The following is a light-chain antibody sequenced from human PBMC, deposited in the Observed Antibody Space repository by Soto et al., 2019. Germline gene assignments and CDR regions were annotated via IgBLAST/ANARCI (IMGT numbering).Light chain of an antibody. CDR2: DAS. V-gene: IGKV3-11*01. CDR3: QQRSSWPPT. CDR1: QSVSSY. Sequence: EIVLTQSPGTLSWSPGERATLSCRASQSVSSYLAWYRKKPGKAPRLLIYDASNRATGIPARLSGSGYETDLTLTISSLETEDFAVYYCQQRSSWPPTFGQGTRLEIK. J-gene: IGKJ5*01.